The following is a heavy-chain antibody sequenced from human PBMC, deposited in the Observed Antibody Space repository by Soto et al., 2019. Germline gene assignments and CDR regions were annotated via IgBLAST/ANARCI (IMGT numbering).Heavy chain of an antibody. CDR3: AKDLYSGYDGNFDY. Sequence: VSCKASGYTFTSYYMHWVRQAPGQGLEWMGIINPSGGSTSYAQKFQGRFTISRDNSKNTLYLQMNSLRAEDTAVYYCAKDLYSGYDGNFDYWGQGTLVTVSS. J-gene: IGHJ4*02. CDR2: INPSGGST. D-gene: IGHD5-12*01. CDR1: GYTFTSYY. V-gene: IGHV1-46*01.